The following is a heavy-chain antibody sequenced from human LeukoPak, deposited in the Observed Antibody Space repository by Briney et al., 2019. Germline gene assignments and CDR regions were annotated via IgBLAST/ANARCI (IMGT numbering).Heavy chain of an antibody. Sequence: GGSLRLSCAASGFTFSSYAMSWVRQAPGKGLEWVSAISGSGGSTYYADSVKGRFTISRDNSKNTLYLQMNSLRAEDTAVYYCAKDIPYYYDSSGYTHPGDAFDIWGQGTMVTVSS. CDR2: ISGSGGST. CDR1: GFTFSSYA. V-gene: IGHV3-23*01. D-gene: IGHD3-22*01. J-gene: IGHJ3*02. CDR3: AKDIPYYYDSSGYTHPGDAFDI.